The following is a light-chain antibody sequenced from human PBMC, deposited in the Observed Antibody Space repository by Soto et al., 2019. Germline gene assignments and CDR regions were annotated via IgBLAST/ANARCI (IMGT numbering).Light chain of an antibody. CDR3: CSYAGGPYV. V-gene: IGLV2-11*01. Sequence: QSVRTQPRSLTGSPGQSVAISCTGTSSDVGGYNYVSWYQQHPGKAPKVMIYDVSKRPSGVPDRFSGSKSGNTASLTISGLQAEDEADYYCCSYAGGPYVFGTGTKVTVL. J-gene: IGLJ1*01. CDR1: SSDVGGYNY. CDR2: DVS.